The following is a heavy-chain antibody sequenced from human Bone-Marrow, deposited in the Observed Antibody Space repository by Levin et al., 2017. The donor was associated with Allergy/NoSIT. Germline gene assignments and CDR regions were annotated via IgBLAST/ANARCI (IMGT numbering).Heavy chain of an antibody. D-gene: IGHD2-15*01. CDR1: GGSISSGGSY. CDR3: ARLRTPEYQFDP. J-gene: IGHJ5*02. CDR2: IYHSGNT. V-gene: IGHV4-31*03. Sequence: RPSETLSLTCTVSGGSISSGGSYWSWIRQHPGKGLEWIGFIYHSGNTYYSPSLKSRILISVDTSMNQFFLRLTSVTAADTAVYYCARLRTPEYQFDPWGQGTLVAVSS.